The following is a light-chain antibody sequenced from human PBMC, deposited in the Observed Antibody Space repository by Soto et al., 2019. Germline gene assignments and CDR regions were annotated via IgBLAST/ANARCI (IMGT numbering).Light chain of an antibody. Sequence: DIQMTQSPSSLSASVGDRVTIACRASQSISTYLNWYLQKPGKAPVLLIYAASRLQSGVPSRFNGSGSGTDFTLTINSLQPEDFATYYCQQSYTTPRTFGQGTKLEIK. J-gene: IGKJ2*01. CDR1: QSISTY. V-gene: IGKV1-39*01. CDR2: AAS. CDR3: QQSYTTPRT.